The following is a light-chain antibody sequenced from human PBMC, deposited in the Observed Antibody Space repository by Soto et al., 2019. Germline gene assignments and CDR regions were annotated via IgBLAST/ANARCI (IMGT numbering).Light chain of an antibody. CDR1: QSVTANY. V-gene: IGKV3-20*01. CDR2: AAF. J-gene: IGKJ1*01. Sequence: EIALTESPGALSLSRGERATLSCRATQSVTANYLAWYQQNPDQAPGLLIYAAFNGATGIPDRFSGSGSGTAFTLTISRLEPEDAAVYYCLQYGTPLWTFGQGTNVDLK. CDR3: LQYGTPLWT.